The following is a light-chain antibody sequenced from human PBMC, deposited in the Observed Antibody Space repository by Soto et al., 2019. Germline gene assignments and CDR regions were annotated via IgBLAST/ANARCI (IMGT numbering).Light chain of an antibody. J-gene: IGLJ3*02. CDR2: EVR. CDR3: SSYTSSSTWV. Sequence: QSALTQPASVSGSPGQSITISCTGTSSDVGAYNYDSWYQQHPGKAPKLMIYEVRNRPSGVSDRFSGSRSGNTASLTISGLQAEDESDYYCSSYTSSSTWVFGGGTKLTVL. CDR1: SSDVGAYNY. V-gene: IGLV2-14*01.